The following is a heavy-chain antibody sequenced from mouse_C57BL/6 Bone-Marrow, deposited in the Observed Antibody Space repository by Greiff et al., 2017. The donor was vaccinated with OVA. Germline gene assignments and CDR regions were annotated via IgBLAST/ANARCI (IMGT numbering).Heavy chain of an antibody. V-gene: IGHV1-4*01. CDR1: GYTFTSYT. J-gene: IGHJ3*01. Sequence: VQLQQSGAELARPGASVKMSCKASGYTFTSYTMHWVKQRPGQGLEWIGYINPSSGYTKYNQKFKDKATLTADKSSSTAYMQLSSLTSEDSAVYYCARGGHYYGYDEWFAYWGQGTLVTVSA. CDR3: ARGGHYYGYDEWFAY. CDR2: INPSSGYT. D-gene: IGHD2-2*01.